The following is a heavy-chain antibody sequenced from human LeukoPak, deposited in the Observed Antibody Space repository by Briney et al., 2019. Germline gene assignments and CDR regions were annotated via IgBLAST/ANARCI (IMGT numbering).Heavy chain of an antibody. Sequence: PSETLSLTCAVYGGSFSGYYWSWIRQPPGKGLEWIGEINHSGSTNYNPSLKSRVTISVDTSKNQFSLKLSSVTAADTAVYYCARLENWNSLDYWGQGTLVTVSS. D-gene: IGHD1-7*01. J-gene: IGHJ4*02. CDR2: INHSGST. CDR3: ARLENWNSLDY. V-gene: IGHV4-34*01. CDR1: GGSFSGYY.